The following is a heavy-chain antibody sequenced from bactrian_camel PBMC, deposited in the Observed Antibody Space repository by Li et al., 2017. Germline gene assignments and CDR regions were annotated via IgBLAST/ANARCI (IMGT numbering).Heavy chain of an antibody. D-gene: IGHD6*01. CDR2: INSGGNST. Sequence: DVQLVESGGGSVQSGGSLRLSCTASEFPFGGYYYMSWVRQAPGKGLEWVSAINSGGNSTYYAVSVKSRFTVSRDNAKNMVYLQLNSLKTEDTAMYYCTKGVGGTPYNWARGPRSPFP. J-gene: IGHJ4*01. V-gene: IGHV3S40*01. CDR1: EFPFGGYY.